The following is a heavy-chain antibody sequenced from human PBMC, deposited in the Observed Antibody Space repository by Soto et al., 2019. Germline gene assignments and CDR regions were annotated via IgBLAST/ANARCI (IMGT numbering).Heavy chain of an antibody. J-gene: IGHJ4*02. CDR2: INHSGST. CDR3: ARAGCTMVRGVITDTAYYFDY. D-gene: IGHD3-10*01. V-gene: IGHV4-34*01. CDR1: GGSRSSGGYS. Sequence: PSETLALTCAVSGGSRSSGGYSWSWLRQPPGKGREWIGEINHSGSTNYNPALKSRVTISVDTSKNQFSLKLSSVTAADTAVYYCARAGCTMVRGVITDTAYYFDYWGQGTLLP.